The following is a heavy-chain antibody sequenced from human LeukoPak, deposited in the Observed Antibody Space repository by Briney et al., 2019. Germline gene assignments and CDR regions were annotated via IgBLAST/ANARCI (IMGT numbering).Heavy chain of an antibody. CDR2: IYYSGST. CDR1: GGSISSGDYY. D-gene: IGHD3-9*01. V-gene: IGHV4-30-4*01. CDR3: ARGVRYFDWSLDY. J-gene: IGHJ4*02. Sequence: MTSETLSLTCTVSGGSISSGDYYWSWIRQPPGKGLEWTGYIYYSGSTYYNPSLKSRVTISVDTSKNQFSLKLSSVTAADTAVYYCARGVRYFDWSLDYWGQGTLVTVSS.